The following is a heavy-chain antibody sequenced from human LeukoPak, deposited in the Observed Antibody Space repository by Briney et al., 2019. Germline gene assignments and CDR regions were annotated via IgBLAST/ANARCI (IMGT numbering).Heavy chain of an antibody. D-gene: IGHD2-15*01. CDR3: AKDQVWSGYCSGGSCYSDGLFYY. CDR2: ISGSGGST. J-gene: IGHJ4*02. V-gene: IGHV3-23*01. CDR1: GFTFSSYA. Sequence: GGSLRLSCAASGFTFSSYAMSWVRQAPGKGLEWVSAISGSGGSTYYADSVKGRITIYRDNCKNTVYMEMNSLRAGDTAEYYCAKDQVWSGYCSGGSCYSDGLFYYWGQGTLVTVSS.